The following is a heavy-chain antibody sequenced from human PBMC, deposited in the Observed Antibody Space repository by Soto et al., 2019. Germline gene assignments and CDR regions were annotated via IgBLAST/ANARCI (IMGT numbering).Heavy chain of an antibody. CDR1: GFAFSSFV. Sequence: EVQLLQSGGGLVQPGGSLRLSCAASGFAFSSFVMSWVCHTPEKGLEWVSTLGASGISAYYADSVQGRFTISRDNSKNSLFLQMNSLRAEDTAVYYCAKEGLNTAFASWGQGTLVAVSS. CDR3: AKEGLNTAFAS. V-gene: IGHV3-23*01. CDR2: LGASGISA. D-gene: IGHD2-2*02. J-gene: IGHJ4*02.